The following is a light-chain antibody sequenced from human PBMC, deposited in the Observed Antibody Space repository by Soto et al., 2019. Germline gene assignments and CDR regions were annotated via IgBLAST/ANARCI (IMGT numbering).Light chain of an antibody. CDR3: QKGNSFPLT. CDR2: AAS. V-gene: IGKV1-12*01. Sequence: DIPMTQSPSSVAASVGDRVTITCRASQGISSCVAWYQQKPGKAPKLLIYAASSLQSGVPSRFSSRGYGTDFTLTISSLQPEYFATYYWQKGNSFPLTFGGGTKVEIK. CDR1: QGISSC. J-gene: IGKJ4*02.